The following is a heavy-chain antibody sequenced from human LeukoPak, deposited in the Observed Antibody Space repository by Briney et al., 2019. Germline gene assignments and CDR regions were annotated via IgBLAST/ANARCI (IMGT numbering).Heavy chain of an antibody. CDR3: AAERYCSSTSCDTGGNDY. D-gene: IGHD2-2*02. CDR2: IYTSGST. CDR1: GGSISSYY. V-gene: IGHV4-4*07. Sequence: SETLSLSCTASGGSISSYYWSWIRQPAGKGLEWIGRIYTSGSTNYNPSLKSRVTMSVDTSKNQFSLKLSSVTAADTAVYYCAAERYCSSTSCDTGGNDYWGQGTLVTVSS. J-gene: IGHJ4*02.